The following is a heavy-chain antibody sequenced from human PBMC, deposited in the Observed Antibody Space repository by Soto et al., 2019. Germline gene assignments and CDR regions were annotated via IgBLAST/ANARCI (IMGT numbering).Heavy chain of an antibody. V-gene: IGHV1-2*02. J-gene: IGHJ4*02. D-gene: IGHD2-8*01. Sequence: ASVKVSCKASGYTFTAYSIHWLRQAPGPGLEWMGWINPKDGDTNYAQKFQDRVTMTSDTSISTVSMDLSSLKTEDTAVYYCTTDPGGGVTPREVPDYWGQGTLVTVSS. CDR1: GYTFTAYS. CDR3: TTDPGGGVTPREVPDY. CDR2: INPKDGDT.